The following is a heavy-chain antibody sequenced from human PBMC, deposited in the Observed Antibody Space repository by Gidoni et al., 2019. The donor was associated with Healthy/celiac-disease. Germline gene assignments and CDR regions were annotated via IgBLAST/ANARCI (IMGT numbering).Heavy chain of an antibody. CDR2: ISSSSSTI. V-gene: IGHV3-48*01. D-gene: IGHD6-13*01. CDR3: ARAGIAAAGTTPFDY. Sequence: APGKGLEWVSYISSSSSTIYYAESVKGRFTIPRDNAKNSLYLQMNSLRAEDTAVYYCARAGIAAAGTTPFDYWGQGTLVTVSS. J-gene: IGHJ4*02.